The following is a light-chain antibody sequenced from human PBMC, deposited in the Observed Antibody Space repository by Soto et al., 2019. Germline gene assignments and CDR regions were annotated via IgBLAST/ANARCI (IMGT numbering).Light chain of an antibody. CDR3: QQYGTSPWA. Sequence: EIVLTQSPGTLSLSPGERATLSCRASQSVGRNYLAWYQQKPGQAPRILIFAASSRASGIPDRFSGSGYGSAFTLTISRLEPEDLAVYYCQQYGTSPWAFGQGTKVEIK. V-gene: IGKV3-20*01. CDR1: QSVGRNY. CDR2: AAS. J-gene: IGKJ1*01.